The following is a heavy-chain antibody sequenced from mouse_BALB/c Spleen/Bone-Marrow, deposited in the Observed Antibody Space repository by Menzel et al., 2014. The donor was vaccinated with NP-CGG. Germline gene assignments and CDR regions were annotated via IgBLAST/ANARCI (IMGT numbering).Heavy chain of an antibody. CDR1: GFSLTDYG. Sequence: VQLVESGPGLVAPSQSLSITCTVSGFSLTDYGVSWIRQPPGKGLEWLGAIWGGGSTYYNSALKSRLSISKDNSKSQVFLKMNSLQTVDTAMYYCAKLGRSYYYFDVWGAGTTVTVSS. V-gene: IGHV2-6-5*01. D-gene: IGHD1-1*01. CDR2: IWGGGST. J-gene: IGHJ1*01. CDR3: AKLGRSYYYFDV.